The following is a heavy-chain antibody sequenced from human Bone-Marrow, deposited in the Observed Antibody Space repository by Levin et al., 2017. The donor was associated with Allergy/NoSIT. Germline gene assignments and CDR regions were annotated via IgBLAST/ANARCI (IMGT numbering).Heavy chain of an antibody. D-gene: IGHD5-18*01. CDR2: IYWDDDK. Sequence: ESGPTLVKPTQTLTLTCTFSGFSLSTSGVSVAWIRQPPGKALEWVAHIYWDDDKRYSPSLKSRATISKDTSKNQVVLTMTNMDPVDTATYSCAQIGNNNYGFIGGIDSWGQVTLVIVSS. V-gene: IGHV2-5*02. J-gene: IGHJ4*02. CDR1: GFSLSTSGVS. CDR3: AQIGNNNYGFIGGIDS.